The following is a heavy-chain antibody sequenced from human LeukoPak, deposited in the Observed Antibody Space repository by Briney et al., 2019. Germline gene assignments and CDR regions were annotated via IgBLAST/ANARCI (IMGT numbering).Heavy chain of an antibody. D-gene: IGHD2-21*01. CDR3: ARGVVIAPQTFDY. J-gene: IGHJ4*02. V-gene: IGHV4-59*01. CDR2: IYYSGST. Sequence: SETLSLTCTVSGGSISSYYWSWIRQPPGKGLEWIGYIYYSGSTNYNPSLKSRVTISVDTSKNQFSLKLSSVTTADTAVYYCARGVVIAPQTFDYWGQGTLVTVSS. CDR1: GGSISSYY.